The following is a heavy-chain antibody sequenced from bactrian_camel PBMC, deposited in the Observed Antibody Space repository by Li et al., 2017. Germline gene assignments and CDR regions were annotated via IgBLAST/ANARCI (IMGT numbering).Heavy chain of an antibody. CDR3: ASANYGDSSLNY. CDR2: SIIHGSI. J-gene: IGHJ4*01. Sequence: HVQLVESGGGSVQAGGSLRLSCVASGLPYSNCAMAWYRQAPGKERELVSSIIHGSIDYADSVKGRFTISQDNAKNTVYLQLNSLKTEDMAMYYCASANYGDSSLNYWGQGTQVTVS. V-gene: IGHV3S55*01. CDR1: GLPYSNCA. D-gene: IGHD6*01.